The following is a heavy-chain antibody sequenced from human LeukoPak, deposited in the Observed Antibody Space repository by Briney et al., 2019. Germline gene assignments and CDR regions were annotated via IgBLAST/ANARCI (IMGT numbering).Heavy chain of an antibody. J-gene: IGHJ4*02. CDR3: ARGYGVRGVIITPGY. V-gene: IGHV3-33*01. CDR1: GFTFSSYG. D-gene: IGHD3-10*01. CDR2: IWHDGSNK. Sequence: GGSLRLSCAASGFTFSSYGWHWVRQAPGRGGEGVAVIWHDGSNKYYPDSVRGRFTISRDNSKNTLYLQMNSLRAEDTAVYYCARGYGVRGVIITPGYWGQETLVTVSS.